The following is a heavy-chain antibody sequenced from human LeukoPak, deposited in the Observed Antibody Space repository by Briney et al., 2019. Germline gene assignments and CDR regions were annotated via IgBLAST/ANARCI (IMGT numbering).Heavy chain of an antibody. D-gene: IGHD6-13*01. CDR2: IYYSGST. V-gene: IGHV4-61*08. J-gene: IGHJ5*02. CDR3: ARLNSKDIAEAGDNWFDP. CDR1: GGSISSGGYY. Sequence: SQTLSLTCTVSGGSISSGGYYWSWIRQPPGKGLEWIGYIYYSGSTNYNPSLKSRVTISVDTSKNQFSLKLSSVTAADTAVYYCARLNSKDIAEAGDNWFDPWGQGTLVTVSS.